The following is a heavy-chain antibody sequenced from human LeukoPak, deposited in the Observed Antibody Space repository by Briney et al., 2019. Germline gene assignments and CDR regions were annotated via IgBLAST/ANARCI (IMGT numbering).Heavy chain of an antibody. J-gene: IGHJ3*02. D-gene: IGHD1-26*01. CDR3: ARHSETYYVGTFDI. Sequence: GESLKISCKGSGYSFSNYWIGWVRQMPGKGLEWMALIYCGYSDTRYSPSFQGQVTVSADKSINTAYLQWSSLEASDTAMYYCARHSETYYVGTFDIWGQGTMVTVSS. CDR2: IYCGYSDT. CDR1: GYSFSNYW. V-gene: IGHV5-51*01.